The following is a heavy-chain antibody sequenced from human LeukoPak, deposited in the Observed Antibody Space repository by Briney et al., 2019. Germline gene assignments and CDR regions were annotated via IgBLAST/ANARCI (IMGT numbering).Heavy chain of an antibody. V-gene: IGHV4-38-2*02. CDR3: ARVGVPSSWYSHAPYYFDY. CDR1: GYSISSGCY. CDR2: IYHSGST. Sequence: PSETLSLTCTVSGYSISSGCYWGWIRQPPGKGLEWIGSIYHSGSTYYNPSLKSRVTISVDTSKNQFSLKLSSVTAADTAVYYCARVGVPSSWYSHAPYYFDYWGQGTLVTVSS. D-gene: IGHD6-13*01. J-gene: IGHJ4*02.